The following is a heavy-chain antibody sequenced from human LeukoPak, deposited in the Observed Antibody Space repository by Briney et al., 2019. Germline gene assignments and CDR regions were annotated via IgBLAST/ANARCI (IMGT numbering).Heavy chain of an antibody. Sequence: EASVKVSCKASGYTFTGYYMHWVRQAPGQGLEWMGWMNPNSGNTGYAQKFQGRVTITRNTSISTAYMELSSLRSEDTAVYYCARAPSGGELLYDYWGQGTLVTVSS. J-gene: IGHJ4*02. CDR1: GYTFTGYY. D-gene: IGHD3-10*01. CDR3: ARAPSGGELLYDY. V-gene: IGHV1-8*03. CDR2: MNPNSGNT.